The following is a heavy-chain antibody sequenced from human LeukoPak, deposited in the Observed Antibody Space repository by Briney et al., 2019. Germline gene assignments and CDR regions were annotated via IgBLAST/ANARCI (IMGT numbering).Heavy chain of an antibody. CDR1: GDSISSSSYY. CDR2: IYYSGGT. CDR3: ARQMIGNAFDI. J-gene: IGHJ3*02. Sequence: SETLSLTCTVSGDSISSSSYYWGWIRQPPGKGLEWTGSIYYSGGTYYNPSLKSRVTMSVEMSKNQFSLRLTSVTAADTAVYYCARQMIGNAFDIWGQGTMVTVSS. V-gene: IGHV4-39*01. D-gene: IGHD3-22*01.